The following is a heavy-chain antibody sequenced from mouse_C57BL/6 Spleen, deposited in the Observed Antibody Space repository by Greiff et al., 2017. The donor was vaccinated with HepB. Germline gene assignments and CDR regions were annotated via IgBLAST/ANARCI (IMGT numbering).Heavy chain of an antibody. CDR1: GYTFTSYW. J-gene: IGHJ2*01. CDR3: ARGFDY. Sequence: QVQLQQPGSELVKPGASVKLSCKASGYTFTSYWMQWVKQRPGQGLEWIGEIDPSDSYTNYNQKFKGKATLTVDTSSSTAYMQLSSLTSKDSAVYYCARGFDYWGQGTTLTVSS. V-gene: IGHV1-50*01. CDR2: IDPSDSYT.